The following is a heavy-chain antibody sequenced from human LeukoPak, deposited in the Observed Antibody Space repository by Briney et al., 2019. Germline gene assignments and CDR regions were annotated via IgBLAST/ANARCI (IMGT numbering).Heavy chain of an antibody. Sequence: SETLSLTCTVSGGSISSYYWSWIRQPPGKGLEWIGYIYYSGSTNYNPSLKSRVTISVDTSKNQFSLKLSSVTAADTAVYYCARGGIAARPFDYWGQGTLVTVSS. CDR3: ARGGIAARPFDY. V-gene: IGHV4-59*01. CDR2: IYYSGST. J-gene: IGHJ4*02. CDR1: GGSISSYY. D-gene: IGHD6-6*01.